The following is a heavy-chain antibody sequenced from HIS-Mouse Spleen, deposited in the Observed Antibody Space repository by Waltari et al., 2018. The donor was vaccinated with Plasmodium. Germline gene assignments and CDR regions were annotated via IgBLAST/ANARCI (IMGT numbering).Heavy chain of an antibody. V-gene: IGHV1-2*02. J-gene: IGHJ1*01. Sequence: QVQLVQSGAEVKKPGASVKVSCKASGYTFTGYYMHWVRQAPGQGLEWMGWINPNSGGTNYAQKFQGRVTMTRDTSINTAYMELSRLRSDDTAVYYCARVLGYKAAAGTFVEYFQHWGQGTLVTVSS. CDR2: INPNSGGT. CDR1: GYTFTGYY. D-gene: IGHD6-13*01. CDR3: ARVLGYKAAAGTFVEYFQH.